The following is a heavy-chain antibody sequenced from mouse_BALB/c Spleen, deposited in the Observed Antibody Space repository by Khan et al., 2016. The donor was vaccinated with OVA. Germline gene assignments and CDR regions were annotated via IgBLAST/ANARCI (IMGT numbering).Heavy chain of an antibody. CDR2: IYPNNGGT. J-gene: IGHJ3*01. CDR1: GYTFTDYN. CDR3: ARSGYCSFAY. V-gene: IGHV1S29*02. Sequence: VQLKESGPELVKPGASVKISCKASGYTFTDYNMDWVKQSHGKSLAWIGYIYPNNGGTGYNQKFKTKATLTVDNSSSTAYMELRSLTSEDSAVSSGARSGYCSFAYWGQGTLVTVSA. D-gene: IGHD1-2*01.